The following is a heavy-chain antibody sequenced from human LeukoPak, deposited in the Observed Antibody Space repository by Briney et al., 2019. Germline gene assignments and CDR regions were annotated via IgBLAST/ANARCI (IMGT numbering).Heavy chain of an antibody. J-gene: IGHJ4*02. CDR3: GGEFAGNGFGNLH. CDR1: GFTFSNYA. CDR2: ISGSAGKI. Sequence: PGGSLRLSCVASGFTFSNYAMSWVRQAPGKGLDWVSVISGSAGKIRYAGSVKGRFTISRDNSENTVYLQMNNLRAEDTAVYYWGGEFAGNGFGNLHRGQGPLV. D-gene: IGHD3-16*01. V-gene: IGHV3-23*01.